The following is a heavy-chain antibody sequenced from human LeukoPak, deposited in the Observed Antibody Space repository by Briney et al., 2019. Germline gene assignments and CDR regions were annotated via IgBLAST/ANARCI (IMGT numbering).Heavy chain of an antibody. Sequence: GGSLRLSCAASGFTFSSYGMHWVRQAPGKGLEWVAVKWFDGSKEYYKDFAKGRFTISRDNSKNTVYLQMNSLRAEDTAVYYCARYYSHTSDWSEGGLDQWGQGTLVTVSS. J-gene: IGHJ4*02. D-gene: IGHD6-19*01. CDR1: GFTFSSYG. CDR2: KWFDGSKE. V-gene: IGHV3-33*03. CDR3: ARYYSHTSDWSEGGLDQ.